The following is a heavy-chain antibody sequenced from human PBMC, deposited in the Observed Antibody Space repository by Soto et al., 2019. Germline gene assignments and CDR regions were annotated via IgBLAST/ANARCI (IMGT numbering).Heavy chain of an antibody. D-gene: IGHD1-26*01. Sequence: QITLKESGPTLVKPTETLTLICTFSGFSLTTIGVGVGWIRQPPGRPLEWLALIYWNDDKRYSPSLQSRLTITKDTSKNQVVFTMANLDPVDTATYYCAREGAIVPRFFDPWGQGILVTVSS. CDR1: GFSLTTIGVG. V-gene: IGHV2-5*01. CDR3: AREGAIVPRFFDP. J-gene: IGHJ5*02. CDR2: IYWNDDK.